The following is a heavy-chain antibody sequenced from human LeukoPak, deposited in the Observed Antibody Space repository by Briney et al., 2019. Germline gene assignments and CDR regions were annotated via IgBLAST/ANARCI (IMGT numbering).Heavy chain of an antibody. CDR2: INPNSGGT. V-gene: IGHV1-2*02. CDR1: GYTFTGYY. J-gene: IGHJ4*02. CDR3: ARGGAGEGYCSGSSCYGHDY. D-gene: IGHD2-15*01. Sequence: GASVKVSCKASGYTFTGYYMHWVRQAPGQGLEWMGWINPNSGGTNYAQKFQGRVTMTRDTSISAAYMELSRLRSDDTAVYYCARGGAGEGYCSGSSCYGHDYWGQGTLVTVSS.